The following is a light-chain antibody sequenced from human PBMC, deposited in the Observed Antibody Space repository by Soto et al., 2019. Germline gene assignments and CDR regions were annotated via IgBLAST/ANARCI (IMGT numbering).Light chain of an antibody. Sequence: DIQMTQSPSSVSASVGDRVTITYRASQGVKTDLGWYQQKPGKAPKRLIYSASRLQSGDPSRFSGSGSCTEFTLTISSLLPEEFASYYCLQHYSYPLTFGGGTRVEIK. CDR1: QGVKTD. J-gene: IGKJ4*01. CDR3: LQHYSYPLT. CDR2: SAS. V-gene: IGKV1-17*01.